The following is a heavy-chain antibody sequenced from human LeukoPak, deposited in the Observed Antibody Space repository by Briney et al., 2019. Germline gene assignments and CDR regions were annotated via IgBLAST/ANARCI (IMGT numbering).Heavy chain of an antibody. CDR2: ISYSSIYI. J-gene: IGHJ3*02. CDR3: ARANSNYFAFDI. D-gene: IGHD4-11*01. CDR1: GFTFSTYS. Sequence: GSLRLSCAASGFTFSTYSMNWVRQAPGKGLEWVSSISYSSIYIYYADSVKGRFTISRDNSKNTLYLQMNSLRAEDTAVYYCARANSNYFAFDIWGQGTMVTVSS. V-gene: IGHV3-21*04.